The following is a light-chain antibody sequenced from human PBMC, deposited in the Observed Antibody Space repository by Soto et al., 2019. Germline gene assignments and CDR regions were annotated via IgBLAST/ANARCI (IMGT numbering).Light chain of an antibody. CDR2: DAS. CDR1: QSINYW. Sequence: DIRMTQSPSTLSASVGDRVTITCRASQSINYWLAWYQQKPGKAPKFLIYDASSLESGDPSRFSGSGSGTEFALTISSLQPDDFATYYCQQYNSFPLTFGGGTKVEIK. V-gene: IGKV1-5*03. CDR3: QQYNSFPLT. J-gene: IGKJ4*01.